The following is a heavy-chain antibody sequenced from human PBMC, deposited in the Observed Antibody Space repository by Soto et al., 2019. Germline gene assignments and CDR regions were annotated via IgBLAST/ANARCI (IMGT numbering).Heavy chain of an antibody. CDR1: GFSLTTSGVG. Sequence: QITLKESGHTPVEPTQTLTLTCTFSGFSLTTSGVGVGWIRQPPGKALEWLAVIYWDDDKRFSPSLNSRLTITTDTSANQVVLTMTNMDPVDTATYYCAHNDGSGTYFDAFDVWGQGTMVSISS. CDR2: IYWDDDK. J-gene: IGHJ3*01. D-gene: IGHD3-10*01. CDR3: AHNDGSGTYFDAFDV. V-gene: IGHV2-5*02.